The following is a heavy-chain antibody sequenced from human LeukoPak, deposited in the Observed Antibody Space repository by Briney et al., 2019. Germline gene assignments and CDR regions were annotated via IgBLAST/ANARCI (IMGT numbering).Heavy chain of an antibody. D-gene: IGHD3-22*01. CDR3: ARHGNYDSSGYYSAFDY. CDR2: IYYSGST. CDR1: GGSISSSNW. Sequence: SGTLSLTCAVSGGSISSSNWWSWVRQPPGKGLEWIGSIYYSGSTYYNPSLKSRVTISVDTSKNQFSLKLSSVTAADTAVYYCARHGNYDSSGYYSAFDYWGQGTLVTVSS. J-gene: IGHJ4*02. V-gene: IGHV4-4*02.